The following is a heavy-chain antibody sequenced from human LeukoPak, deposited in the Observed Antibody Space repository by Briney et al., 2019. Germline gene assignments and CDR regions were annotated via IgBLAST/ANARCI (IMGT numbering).Heavy chain of an antibody. CDR2: ISYDGSNK. CDR3: AKDRDYYGRTYYFDY. Sequence: PGGSLRLSCAASGFTFSSYAMHWVRQAPGKGLEWVAVISYDGSNKYYADSVKGRFTVSRDNSKNTLYLQMNSLRAEDTAVYYCAKDRDYYGRTYYFDYWGQGTLVTVSS. D-gene: IGHD3-10*01. J-gene: IGHJ4*02. CDR1: GFTFSSYA. V-gene: IGHV3-30*04.